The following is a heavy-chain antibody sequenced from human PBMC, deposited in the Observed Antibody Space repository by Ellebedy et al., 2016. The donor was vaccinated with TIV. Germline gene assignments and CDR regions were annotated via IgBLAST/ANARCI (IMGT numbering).Heavy chain of an antibody. J-gene: IGHJ4*02. CDR3: ARTQRNIVVVPAAKGGFDY. CDR1: GYSFTSYW. V-gene: IGHV5-10-1*04. CDR2: IDPSDSYT. Sequence: GESLKISCNGSGYSFTSYWISRVRQMPGKGLEWLGRIDPSDSYTNYSPSFQGQVTIPADKSISTAYLQWSSLKASDTAMYYCARTQRNIVVVPAAKGGFDYWGQGTLVTVSS. D-gene: IGHD2-2*01.